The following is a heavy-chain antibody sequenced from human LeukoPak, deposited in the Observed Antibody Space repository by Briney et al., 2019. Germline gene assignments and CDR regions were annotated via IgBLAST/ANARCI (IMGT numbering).Heavy chain of an antibody. Sequence: PSQTLSLTCAISGDSVSTNSAAWNWIRQSPSRGLEWLGRTYYRSKWYNDYAVSVKSRITINPDTSKNQFSLHLNSVTPEDTAIYYCAKGGVGYSNSRIAYWGQGTLVTVSS. CDR3: AKGGVGYSNSRIAY. J-gene: IGHJ4*02. D-gene: IGHD6-13*01. CDR1: GDSVSTNSAA. V-gene: IGHV6-1*01. CDR2: TYYRSKWYN.